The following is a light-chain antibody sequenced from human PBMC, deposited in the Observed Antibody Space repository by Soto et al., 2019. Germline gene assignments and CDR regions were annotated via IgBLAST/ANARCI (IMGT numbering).Light chain of an antibody. CDR3: QQTYSTPLT. J-gene: IGKJ4*01. Sequence: DIVMTQSPDSLAVSLGERATINCKSSQSFFFNSDNKNYLGWYQQRPGKAPQLLIFGAYSLQSGMPSRFSGSSSGTDFTLSISSLQPEDFATYYCQQTYSTPLTFGGGTKVDIK. CDR2: GAY. V-gene: IGKV4-1*01. CDR1: QSFFFNSDNKNY.